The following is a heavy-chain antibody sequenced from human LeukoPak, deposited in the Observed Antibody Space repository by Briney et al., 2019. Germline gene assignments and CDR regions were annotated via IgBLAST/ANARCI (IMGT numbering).Heavy chain of an antibody. D-gene: IGHD3-3*01. V-gene: IGHV4-4*07. CDR2: IYTSGST. J-gene: IGHJ6*02. Sequence: SETLSLTCTVSGGSISSYYWSWIRQPAGKGLEWIGRIYTSGSTNYSPSLKSRVTMSVDTSKNQFSLKLSSVTAADTAVYYCARDLLYLEWLLWDYYYYGMDVWGQGTTVTVSS. CDR3: ARDLLYLEWLLWDYYYYGMDV. CDR1: GGSISSYY.